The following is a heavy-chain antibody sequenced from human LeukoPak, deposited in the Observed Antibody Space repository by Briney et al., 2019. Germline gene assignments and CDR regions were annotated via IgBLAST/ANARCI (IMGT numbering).Heavy chain of an antibody. CDR2: ISGTGFNK. CDR3: AKDRLGGPYFFHY. Sequence: GGSLRLSCAASGFSFSLYAMTWVRQAPGKGLEWVSLISGTGFNKHYADSVKGRFTISRDNSKNTLYLQINSLRAEDTAVYFCAKDRLGGPYFFHYWGQGTLVTVSS. CDR1: GFSFSLYA. V-gene: IGHV3-23*01. D-gene: IGHD3-16*01. J-gene: IGHJ4*02.